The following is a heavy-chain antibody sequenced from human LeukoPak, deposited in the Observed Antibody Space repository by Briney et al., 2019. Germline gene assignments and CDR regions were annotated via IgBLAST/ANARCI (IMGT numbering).Heavy chain of an antibody. Sequence: PGGSPRLSCAASRFTFSTYWMHWVRQAPGKGLVWVSRINSDGSSTDYADSVKGRFTISRDNAKNSLYLQMNRLRAEDTAVYYCAELGITMIGGVWGKGTTVTISS. CDR3: AELGITMIGGV. CDR1: RFTFSTYW. V-gene: IGHV3-74*01. D-gene: IGHD3-10*02. CDR2: INSDGSST. J-gene: IGHJ6*04.